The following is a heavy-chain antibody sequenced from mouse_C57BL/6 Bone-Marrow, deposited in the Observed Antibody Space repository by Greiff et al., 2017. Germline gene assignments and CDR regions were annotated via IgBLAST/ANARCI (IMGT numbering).Heavy chain of an antibody. D-gene: IGHD2-4*01. J-gene: IGHJ4*01. CDR2: IDPSDSET. V-gene: IGHV1-52*01. Sequence: QVQLKQPGAELVRPGSSVKLSCKASGYTFTSYWMHWVKQRPIQGLEWIGNIDPSDSETHYNQKFKDKATLTVDKSSSTAYMQLSSLTSEDSAVYYCARRWYDYGYAMDYWGQGTSVTVSS. CDR3: ARRWYDYGYAMDY. CDR1: GYTFTSYW.